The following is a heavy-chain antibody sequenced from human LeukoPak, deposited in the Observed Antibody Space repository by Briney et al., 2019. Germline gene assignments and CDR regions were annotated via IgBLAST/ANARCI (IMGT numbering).Heavy chain of an antibody. CDR3: ARGAGGSSPGFFDY. CDR1: GGSFSGYY. D-gene: IGHD4-23*01. Sequence: SETLSLTCAVYGGSFSGYYWSWIRQPPGKGLEWIGEINHSGSTNYNPSLKSRVTISVDASKNQFSLKLSSVTAADTAVYYCARGAGGSSPGFFDYWGQGTLVTVSS. J-gene: IGHJ4*02. V-gene: IGHV4-34*01. CDR2: INHSGST.